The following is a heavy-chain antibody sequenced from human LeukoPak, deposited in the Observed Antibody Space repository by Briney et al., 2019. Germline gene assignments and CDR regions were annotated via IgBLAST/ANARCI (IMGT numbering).Heavy chain of an antibody. CDR2: IHYSGST. CDR3: ARGGGYGDYNWFDP. CDR1: GGSISSYY. D-gene: IGHD4-17*01. Sequence: SETLSLTCTVSGGSISSYYWSWIRQPPGKGLEWIGYIHYSGSTNCNPSLKSRVTISVDTSKNQISLKLSSVTAADTAVYHCARGGGYGDYNWFDPWGQGTLVTVAS. V-gene: IGHV4-59*01. J-gene: IGHJ5*02.